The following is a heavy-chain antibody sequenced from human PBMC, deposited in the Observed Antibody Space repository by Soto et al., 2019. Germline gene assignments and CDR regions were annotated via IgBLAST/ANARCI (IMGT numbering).Heavy chain of an antibody. V-gene: IGHV1-3*01. Sequence: ASVKVSCKASGYTFTSYAMHWVGQAPGQRLEWMGWINACNGNTKYAQKFQGRVTITTDTSTTTAYMELRSLRSDDTAVYYCARVVPGAEAWFGPWGQGTLVTVSS. CDR1: GYTFTSYA. CDR3: ARVVPGAEAWFGP. J-gene: IGHJ5*02. D-gene: IGHD2-2*01. CDR2: INACNGNT.